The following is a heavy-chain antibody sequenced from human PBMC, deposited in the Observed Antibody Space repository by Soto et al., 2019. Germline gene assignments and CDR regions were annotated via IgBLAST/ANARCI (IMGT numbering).Heavy chain of an antibody. J-gene: IGHJ4*02. D-gene: IGHD1-26*01. Sequence: SETLSLTCSVSGASISCHPWSWIRQSPGKGLEWIGYIYYSGRTVYNPSLKSRVTMSLDTSKNQFSLKLTSVTATDSAVYYCEGDIPSGSYRFDYWGQGALVTVSS. CDR1: GASISCHP. CDR3: EGDIPSGSYRFDY. V-gene: IGHV4-59*08. CDR2: IYYSGRT.